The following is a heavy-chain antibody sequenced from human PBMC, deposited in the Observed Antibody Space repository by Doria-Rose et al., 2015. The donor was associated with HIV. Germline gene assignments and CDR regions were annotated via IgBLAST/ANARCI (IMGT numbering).Heavy chain of an antibody. Sequence: QITLKESGPVLVKPTETLTLTCTVSGVSLSSPGMGVSWIRQPPGKALEWLANSFSYYERSYKTSLKSRLTISRGTSKSQVVLTMTDMDPVDTATYYCARIKSSRWYHKYYFDFWGQGTLVIVSA. CDR3: ARIKSSRWYHKYYFDF. CDR1: GVSLSSPGMG. D-gene: IGHD6-13*01. CDR2: SFSYYER. J-gene: IGHJ4*02. V-gene: IGHV2-26*01.